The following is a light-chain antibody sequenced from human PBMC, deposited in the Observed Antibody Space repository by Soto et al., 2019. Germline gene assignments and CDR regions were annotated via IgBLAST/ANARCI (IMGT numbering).Light chain of an antibody. CDR2: GAS. Sequence: AWCPGERPSLSYKTSQSGNSGYLAWCQQKPGQAPRLLIYGASTRATGIPARFSGSGSGTEFTLTLSRLESEDFAAYYCQQYYRRRPAFGRGTKVDIK. CDR1: QSGNSGY. J-gene: IGKJ4*01. V-gene: IGKV3-20*01. CDR3: QQYYRRRPA.